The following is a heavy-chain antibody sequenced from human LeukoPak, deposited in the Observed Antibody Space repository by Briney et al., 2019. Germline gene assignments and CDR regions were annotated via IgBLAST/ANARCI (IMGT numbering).Heavy chain of an antibody. J-gene: IGHJ6*02. CDR1: GGSISSSSYY. Sequence: SETLSLTCTVSGGSISSSSYYWGWIRQPPGKGLEWIGSIYYSGSTYYNPSLKSRVTISVDTSKNQFSLKLSSVTAADTAVYYCARGLPAVAGTYYYGMDVWGQGTTVTVSS. V-gene: IGHV4-39*01. D-gene: IGHD6-19*01. CDR3: ARGLPAVAGTYYYGMDV. CDR2: IYYSGST.